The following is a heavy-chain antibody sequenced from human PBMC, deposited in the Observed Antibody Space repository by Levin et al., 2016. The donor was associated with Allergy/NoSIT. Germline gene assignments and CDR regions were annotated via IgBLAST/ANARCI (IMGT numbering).Heavy chain of an antibody. D-gene: IGHD3-9*01. CDR2: ISSYSGNT. J-gene: IGHJ6*02. V-gene: IGHV1-18*01. Sequence: ASVKVSCKASGYTFNNHGITWLRQGPGQGPEWMGWISSYSGNTDLAQRFQGRLTLTTDTSTSTAYMELGSLRSDDTAVYFCARMSIAHRILVGSSAYFGVDVWGQGTTVTVTS. CDR3: ARMSIAHRILVGSSAYFGVDV. CDR1: GYTFNNHG.